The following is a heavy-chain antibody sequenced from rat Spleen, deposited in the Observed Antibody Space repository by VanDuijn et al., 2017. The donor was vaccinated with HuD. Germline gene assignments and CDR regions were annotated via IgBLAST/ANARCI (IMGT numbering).Heavy chain of an antibody. V-gene: IGHV5-31*01. CDR2: ITNSGGST. Sequence: EVQLVESGGGLVQPGRSLKLSCVLSGFTFNNYWMTWIRQAPGKWLEWVASITNSGGSTYYPDSVKGRFTVSRDNAKSTLFLQRDSLRSEDTATYYCAGTTTRGVMDAWGQGASVTVSS. D-gene: IGHD1-10*01. CDR3: AGTTTRGVMDA. CDR1: GFTFNNYW. J-gene: IGHJ4*01.